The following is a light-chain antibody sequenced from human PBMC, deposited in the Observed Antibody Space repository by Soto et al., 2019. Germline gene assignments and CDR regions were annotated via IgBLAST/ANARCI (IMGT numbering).Light chain of an antibody. CDR1: SSDIGSNNY. CDR2: EVS. Sequence: QSALTQPASVSGSPGQSITISCTGTSSDIGSNNYVSWFQQRPGKVPTLIIYEVSNRPSGVSTHFSGSKSGNTASLTISGLLPEDEAKYYCSSYTPATRLFGGGTKLTV. J-gene: IGLJ3*02. CDR3: SSYTPATRL. V-gene: IGLV2-14*01.